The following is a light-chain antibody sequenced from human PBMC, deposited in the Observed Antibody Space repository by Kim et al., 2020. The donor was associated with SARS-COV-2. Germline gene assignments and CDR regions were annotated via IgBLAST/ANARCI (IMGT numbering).Light chain of an antibody. J-gene: IGLJ3*02. Sequence: QSALTQPASVSGSPGQSITISCTGTSSDVGAYNYVSWYQQHPGKAPKLMIYDVSDRPSGVSNRFSGSKSGNTASLTISGLQAEDEADYYCSSYTTSRDRGFGGGTKLTVL. V-gene: IGLV2-14*03. CDR3: SSYTTSRDRG. CDR1: SSDVGAYNY. CDR2: DVS.